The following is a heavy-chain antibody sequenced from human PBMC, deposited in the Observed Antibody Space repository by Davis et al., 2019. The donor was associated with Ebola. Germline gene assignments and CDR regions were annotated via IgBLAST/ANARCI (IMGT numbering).Heavy chain of an antibody. J-gene: IGHJ5*02. D-gene: IGHD3-3*01. Sequence: ASVKVSCKASGYTFTSYAMHWVRQAPGQRLEWMGWINAGNGNTKYSQKFQGRVTITRDTSASTAYMELSSLRSEDTAVYYCAREGGATIFGVDPGWFDPWGQGTLVTVSS. CDR1: GYTFTSYA. V-gene: IGHV1-3*01. CDR2: INAGNGNT. CDR3: AREGGATIFGVDPGWFDP.